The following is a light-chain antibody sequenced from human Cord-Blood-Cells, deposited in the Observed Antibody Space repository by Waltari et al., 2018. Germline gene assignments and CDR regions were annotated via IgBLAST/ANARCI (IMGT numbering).Light chain of an antibody. Sequence: QSALTQPASVSGSPGQSITISCTGTSSDVGGYNYVSWYQQHPGKAPKLMIYDVSKRPAGVSKRFSGSKSGNTASLTICGLQAEDEADYYGSSYTSSSTWVFGGGTKLTVL. J-gene: IGLJ3*02. CDR2: DVS. CDR3: SSYTSSSTWV. CDR1: SSDVGGYNY. V-gene: IGLV2-14*01.